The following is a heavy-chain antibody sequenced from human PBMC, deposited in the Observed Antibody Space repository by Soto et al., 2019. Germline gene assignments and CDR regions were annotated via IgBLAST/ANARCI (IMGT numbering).Heavy chain of an antibody. CDR1: GGIFTNYT. CDR3: AKAPTASSPFDY. CDR2: IIPVLDIA. Sequence: QVQLVQSGAEMKRPGSSLKVSCETSGGIFTNYTFHWERQAPGQGLEWMGWIIPVLDIANYAHKLQGRITITADKSTSTAYLELTSLKFEDTAIYFCAKAPTASSPFDYWGQGTLVTVSS. D-gene: IGHD1-26*01. J-gene: IGHJ4*02. V-gene: IGHV1-69*02.